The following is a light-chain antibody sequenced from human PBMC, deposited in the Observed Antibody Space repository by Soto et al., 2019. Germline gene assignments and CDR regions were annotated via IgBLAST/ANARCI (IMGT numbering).Light chain of an antibody. CDR1: QSVRSW. CDR3: QQYDNYPIT. J-gene: IGKJ4*01. CDR2: DAS. Sequence: DIQMTQSPSTLSASVGDRVTITCRASQSVRSWLAWYQQKPGKAPKFLIYDASSLESGVPSRFSGSGSGTEFTLTISSLQPDDFATYYCQQYDNYPITFGGGTKVEI. V-gene: IGKV1-5*01.